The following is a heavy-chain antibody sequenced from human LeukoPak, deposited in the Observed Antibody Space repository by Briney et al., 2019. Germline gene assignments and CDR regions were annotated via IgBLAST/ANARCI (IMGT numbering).Heavy chain of an antibody. V-gene: IGHV3-33*01. J-gene: IGHJ6*03. CDR3: ARKGIVVETDYYYYYMDV. D-gene: IGHD2-2*01. CDR2: IWYDGSNK. Sequence: GGSLRLSCAASGFTFSSYGMHWVRQAPGKGLEWVAVIWYDGSNKYYADSVKGRFTISRDNSKNTLYLQMNSLRAEDTAVYYCARKGIVVETDYYYYYMDVWQRDHGHRLL. CDR1: GFTFSSYG.